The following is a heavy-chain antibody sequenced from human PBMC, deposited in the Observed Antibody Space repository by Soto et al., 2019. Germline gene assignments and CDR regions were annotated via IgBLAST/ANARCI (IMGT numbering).Heavy chain of an antibody. Sequence: SVKVSCKASGGTFSSYAVSWVRQAPGQGLEWMGGIIPIFGTANYAQKFQGRVTITADESTSTAYMELSSLRSEDTAVYYCARGRIVLMVCRHAADYGMDVWGQGTTVTVSS. CDR3: ARGRIVLMVCRHAADYGMDV. CDR1: GGTFSSYA. CDR2: IIPIFGTA. D-gene: IGHD2-8*01. V-gene: IGHV1-69*13. J-gene: IGHJ6*02.